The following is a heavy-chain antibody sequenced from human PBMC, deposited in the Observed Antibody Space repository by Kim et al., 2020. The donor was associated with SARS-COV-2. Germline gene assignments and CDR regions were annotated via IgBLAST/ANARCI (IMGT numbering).Heavy chain of an antibody. CDR2: IYSGGST. J-gene: IGHJ3*02. V-gene: IGHV3-53*01. CDR1: GFTVSSNY. CDR3: ARTSPYSSSWYWYAFDI. Sequence: GGSLRLSCAASGFTVSSNYMSWVRQAPGKGLEWVSVIYSGGSTYYADSVKGRFTISRDNSKNTLYLQMNSLRAEDTAVYYCARTSPYSSSWYWYAFDIWGQGTMVTVSS. D-gene: IGHD6-13*01.